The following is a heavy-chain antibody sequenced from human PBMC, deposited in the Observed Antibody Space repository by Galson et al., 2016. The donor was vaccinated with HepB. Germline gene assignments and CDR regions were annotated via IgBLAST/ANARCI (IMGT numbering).Heavy chain of an antibody. D-gene: IGHD6-19*01. Sequence: SLRLSCAASGFTFSNVWMNWVRQAPGKGLEWVGRIKSKVDGGAADYAAPVKGRFTISGDDSKNTLYLQMTGLKTEDTAVYYCTTVLSTASMSGWYDWGFDSWGQGTLVTASS. CDR1: GFTFSNVW. V-gene: IGHV3-15*07. CDR2: IKSKVDGGAA. J-gene: IGHJ4*02. CDR3: TTVLSTASMSGWYDWGFDS.